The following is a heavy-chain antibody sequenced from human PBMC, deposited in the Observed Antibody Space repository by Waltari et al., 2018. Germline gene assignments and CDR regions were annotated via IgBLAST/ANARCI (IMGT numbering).Heavy chain of an antibody. CDR2: IRPIFGTA. CDR3: ARRENQLHWWFDP. CDR1: GGTFSSYP. V-gene: IGHV1-69*14. J-gene: IGHJ5*02. D-gene: IGHD2-2*01. Sequence: QVQLVQSGAAVKKPGSPVKVSCKASGGTFSSYPISRLRQAPGQGLEWMGGIRPIFGTANYAQKCQGRVRITADKSTGTAYMGLSSLGSGGGGGGYCARRENQLHWWFDPWGQGTLVTVSS.